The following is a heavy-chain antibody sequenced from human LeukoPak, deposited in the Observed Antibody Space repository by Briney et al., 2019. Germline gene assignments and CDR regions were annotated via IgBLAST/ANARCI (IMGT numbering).Heavy chain of an antibody. CDR3: ARGTMITFGGVIAPDYFDY. J-gene: IGHJ4*02. CDR2: IYYSGST. Sequence: SETLSLTYTVSGGSISSYYWSWIRQPPGKGLEWIGHIYYSGSTNYNPSLKSRVTISVDTSKNQFSLKLSSVTAADTAVYYCARGTMITFGGVIAPDYFDYWGQGTLVTVSS. V-gene: IGHV4-59*01. CDR1: GGSISSYY. D-gene: IGHD3-16*02.